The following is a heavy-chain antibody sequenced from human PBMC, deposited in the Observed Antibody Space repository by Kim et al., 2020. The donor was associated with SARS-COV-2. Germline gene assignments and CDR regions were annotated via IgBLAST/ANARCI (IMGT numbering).Heavy chain of an antibody. J-gene: IGHJ6*02. D-gene: IGHD2-21*02. CDR2: IIPIFGTA. CDR1: GGTFSSYA. V-gene: IGHV1-69*13. CDR3: ARDQVAYCGGDCYLGLRPTGRNYGMDV. Sequence: SVKVSCKASGGTFSSYAISWVRQAPGQGLEWMGGIIPIFGTANYAQKFQGRVTITADESTSTAYMELSSLRSEDTAVYYCARDQVAYCGGDCYLGLRPTGRNYGMDVWGQGTTVTVSS.